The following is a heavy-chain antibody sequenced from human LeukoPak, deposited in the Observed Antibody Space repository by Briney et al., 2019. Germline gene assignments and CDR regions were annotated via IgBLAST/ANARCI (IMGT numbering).Heavy chain of an antibody. J-gene: IGHJ4*02. CDR3: AKYYYDSSGYPEPFDY. V-gene: IGHV3-23*01. CDR2: ISGSGGST. CDR1: GFTFSSYA. Sequence: PGGSLRLSCAASGFTFSSYAMSWVRQAPGKGLEWVSAISGSGGSTYYADSVKGRFTISRDNSKSTLYLQMNSLRAEDTAAYYCAKYYYDSSGYPEPFDYWGQGTLVTVSS. D-gene: IGHD3-22*01.